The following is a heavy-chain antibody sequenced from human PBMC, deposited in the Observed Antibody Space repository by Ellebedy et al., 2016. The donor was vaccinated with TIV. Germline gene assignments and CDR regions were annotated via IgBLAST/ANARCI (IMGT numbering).Heavy chain of an antibody. D-gene: IGHD3-3*01. V-gene: IGHV2-5*02. CDR3: AHDLWKGALPARTFDH. CDR2: IYWDDDK. J-gene: IGHJ4*02. CDR1: GFSLTNYGVG. Sequence: SGPTLVKPTETLTLTCSFSGFSLTNYGVGVGWIRQPPGKALEWLALIYWDDDKRYSPPLRNRLTIMKDTSRNQVILTMSNMDLVDTGTYYCAHDLWKGALPARTFDHWGQGTLVTVSS.